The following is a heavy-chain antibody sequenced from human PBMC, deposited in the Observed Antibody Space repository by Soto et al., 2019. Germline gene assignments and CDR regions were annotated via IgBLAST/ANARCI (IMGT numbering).Heavy chain of an antibody. CDR1: GGSISSGGYY. J-gene: IGHJ5*02. CDR2: IYHSGST. Sequence: QLQLQESGSGLVKPSQTLSLTCAVSGGSISSGGYYWSWIRQPPGKGLEWIGYIYHSGSTYYNPSLRSRVTRSVDSSKTQSSLKLSSVTAADTAVYYCARVPSPWGQGTLVTVSS. V-gene: IGHV4-30-2*01. CDR3: ARVPSP.